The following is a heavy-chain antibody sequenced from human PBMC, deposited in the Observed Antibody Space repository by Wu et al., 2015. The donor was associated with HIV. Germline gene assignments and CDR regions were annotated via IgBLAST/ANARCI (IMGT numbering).Heavy chain of an antibody. CDR2: INPLFGTT. V-gene: IGHV1-69*05. CDR3: ARDPFYYDRSGYYFYYMDV. Sequence: QVQLVQFGAEVKKPGSSVKVTCKASGDGFTSYAVSWVRQAPGQGLEWMGGINPLFGTTKHAQKFQDRVTFTTDESKSTAYMELSSLRSEDTAVYFCARDPFYYDRSGYYFYYMDVWGKGTTVTVSS. D-gene: IGHD3-22*01. CDR1: GDGFTSYA. J-gene: IGHJ6*03.